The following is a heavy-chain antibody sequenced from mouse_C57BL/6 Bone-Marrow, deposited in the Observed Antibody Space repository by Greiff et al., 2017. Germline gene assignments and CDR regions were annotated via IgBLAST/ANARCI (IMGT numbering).Heavy chain of an antibody. J-gene: IGHJ4*01. V-gene: IGHV3-8*01. CDR1: GYSITSDY. Sequence: EVKLQESGPGLAKPSQTLSLTCSVTGYSITSDYWNWIRQFPGNKLEYMGYISYSGSTYYNPSLKSRISITRDTSKNQSYLQLNSVTTEDTATYYCARYRLGGGSYYAMDYWGQGTSVTVSS. D-gene: IGHD4-1*01. CDR3: ARYRLGGGSYYAMDY. CDR2: ISYSGST.